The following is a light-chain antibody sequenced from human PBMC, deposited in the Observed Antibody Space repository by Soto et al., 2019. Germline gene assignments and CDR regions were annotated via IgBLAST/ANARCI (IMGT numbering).Light chain of an antibody. J-gene: IGKJ1*01. CDR2: AAS. Sequence: DIQLTQSPSFMSASVGDRVTITCRASQGISGYLAWYQQKPGRAPTLLIFAASTLRSGVPSRFSGSGSGTEFTLTISSLQPEDFATYYCQQYYSFPRTFGQGTKVEI. V-gene: IGKV1-9*01. CDR3: QQYYSFPRT. CDR1: QGISGY.